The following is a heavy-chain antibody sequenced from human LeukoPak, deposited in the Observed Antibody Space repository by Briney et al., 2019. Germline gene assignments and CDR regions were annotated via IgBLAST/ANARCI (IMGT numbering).Heavy chain of an antibody. D-gene: IGHD2-8*01. CDR2: IHHPEIT. Sequence: SETLSLTCAVSGYSISSGYFCAWIRQPPGKGLEWIATIHHPEITHYNPSLERRVTISLDTSKNQFSLSLSSVTAADPAVYYCAQDRAHQLVPPTWISNGGFDFWGQGTLVTVSS. V-gene: IGHV4-38-2*01. CDR3: AQDRAHQLVPPTWISNGGFDF. J-gene: IGHJ4*02. CDR1: GYSISSGYF.